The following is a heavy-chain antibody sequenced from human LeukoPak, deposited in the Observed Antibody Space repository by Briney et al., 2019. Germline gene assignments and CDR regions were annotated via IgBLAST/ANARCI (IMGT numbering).Heavy chain of an antibody. Sequence: PSETLSLTCAVYGGSFSGYYWSWIRQPPGKGLEWIGEINHSGSTNYNPSLKSRVTISVDTSKNQFSLKLSSVTAADTAVYYCARDRSYEAYYYYMDVWGKGTTVTVSS. J-gene: IGHJ6*03. CDR2: INHSGST. CDR3: ARDRSYEAYYYYMDV. CDR1: GGSFSGYY. D-gene: IGHD3-22*01. V-gene: IGHV4-34*01.